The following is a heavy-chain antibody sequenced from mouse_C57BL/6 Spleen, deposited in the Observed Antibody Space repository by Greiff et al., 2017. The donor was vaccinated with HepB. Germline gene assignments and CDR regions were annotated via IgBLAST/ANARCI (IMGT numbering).Heavy chain of an antibody. CDR3: ARQAGFAY. CDR2: INPSSGYT. J-gene: IGHJ3*01. Sequence: QVHVKQSGAELARPGASVKMSCKASGYTFTSYTMHWVKQRPGQGLEWIGYINPSSGYTKYNQKFKDKATLTADKSSSTAYMQLSSLTSEDSAVYYCARQAGFAYWGQGTLVTVSA. V-gene: IGHV1-4*01. CDR1: GYTFTSYT.